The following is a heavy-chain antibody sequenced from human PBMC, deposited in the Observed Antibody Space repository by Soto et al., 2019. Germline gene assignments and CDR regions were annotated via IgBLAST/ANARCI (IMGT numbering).Heavy chain of an antibody. CDR3: ARDSGSYDSDV. V-gene: IGHV3-48*01. Sequence: EVHVVESGGGLVQPGGSLRLSCAASGFTFSRYNMNWIRQAPGKGLEWVSYIGTSGSPIYYADSVKGRFTISRDKAKNSLYRQMDSLRAEDTAVYYCARDSGSYDSDVWGKGTTVTVSS. J-gene: IGHJ6*04. CDR2: IGTSGSPI. D-gene: IGHD5-12*01. CDR1: GFTFSRYN.